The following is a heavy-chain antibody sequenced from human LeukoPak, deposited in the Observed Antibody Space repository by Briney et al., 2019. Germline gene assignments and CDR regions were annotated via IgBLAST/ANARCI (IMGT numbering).Heavy chain of an antibody. CDR2: ISSTSTTI. V-gene: IGHV3-48*04. CDR3: ARAYSGGGIVVVPAAN. CDR1: GFTFSTYS. Sequence: GGSLRLSCAASGFTFSTYSLNWVRQAPGKGLEWISYISSTSTTIYYADSVKGRFTISRDDAKNSLYLQMNSLRAEYTAIYYCARAYSGGGIVVVPAANWGQGTLVTVSS. D-gene: IGHD2-2*01. J-gene: IGHJ4*02.